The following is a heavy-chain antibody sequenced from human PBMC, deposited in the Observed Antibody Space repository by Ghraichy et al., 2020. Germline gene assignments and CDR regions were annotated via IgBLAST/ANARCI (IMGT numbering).Heavy chain of an antibody. J-gene: IGHJ5*02. CDR1: GGSISSSSYY. CDR2: IYYSGST. CDR3: ARRPYYGESWFDP. V-gene: IGHV4-39*01. Sequence: SETLSLTCTVSGGSISSSSYYWGWIRQPPGKGLELIGSIYYSGSTYYNTFLKIRVTISVDTSKNQFSLKLSSVTATDTAVYYCARRPYYGESWFDPWGQGTLVTVSS. D-gene: IGHD4-17*01.